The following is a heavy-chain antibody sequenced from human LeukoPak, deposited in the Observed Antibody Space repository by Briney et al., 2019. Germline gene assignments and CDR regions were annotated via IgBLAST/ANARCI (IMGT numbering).Heavy chain of an antibody. CDR3: ARHRSGWLQSSFDY. Sequence: SETLSLTCIVSGGSISSSNYYWGWIRQPPGKGLEWIGSIYYSGSTYYNPSLKSRVTISVDTSKNQFSLKLSSVTAADTAVYYCARHRSGWLQSSFDYWGQGTLVTVSS. CDR1: GGSISSSNYY. V-gene: IGHV4-39*01. D-gene: IGHD5-24*01. J-gene: IGHJ4*02. CDR2: IYYSGST.